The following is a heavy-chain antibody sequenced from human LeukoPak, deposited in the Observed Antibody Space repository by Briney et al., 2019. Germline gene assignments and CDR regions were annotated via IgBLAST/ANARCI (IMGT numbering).Heavy chain of an antibody. Sequence: GGSLRLSCAASGFTFSSYGMHWVRQAPGKGLEWVAVIWHDGSNKYYADSVKGRFTVSRDNSKNTLYLQMNSLRAEDTAVYYCASAVAGPDGWFDPWGQGTLVTVSS. D-gene: IGHD6-19*01. CDR1: GFTFSSYG. J-gene: IGHJ5*02. V-gene: IGHV3-33*01. CDR3: ASAVAGPDGWFDP. CDR2: IWHDGSNK.